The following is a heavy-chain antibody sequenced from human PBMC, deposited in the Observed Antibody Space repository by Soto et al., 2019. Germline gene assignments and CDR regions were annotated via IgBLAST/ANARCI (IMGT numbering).Heavy chain of an antibody. V-gene: IGHV1-8*01. CDR1: GYTFTGYD. CDR2: MNPNSGNT. CDR3: AREKTSYGMDV. Sequence: QVQLVQSGAEVKKPGASVKVSCKASGYTFTGYDINWVRQATGQGLEWMGWMNPNSGNTGNAQKFQGRVTITRNTSISTAYMELSSRRSEDTAVYYCAREKTSYGMDVWGQGTMVTVYS. J-gene: IGHJ6*01.